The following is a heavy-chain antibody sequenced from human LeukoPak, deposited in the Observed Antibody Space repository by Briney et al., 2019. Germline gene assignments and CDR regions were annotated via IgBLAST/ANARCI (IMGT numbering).Heavy chain of an antibody. CDR1: GGSISSYY. J-gene: IGHJ4*02. Sequence: SETLSLTCNVSGGSISSYYWSWIRQPPGKGLEWIGYIYYSGSTNYNPSLKSRVTISVDTSKNQFSLDLTSVTAADTAAYYCARQEGWGILTGYYKHFDYWGQGALVTVSS. CDR3: ARQEGWGILTGYYKHFDY. D-gene: IGHD3-9*01. V-gene: IGHV4-59*08. CDR2: IYYSGST.